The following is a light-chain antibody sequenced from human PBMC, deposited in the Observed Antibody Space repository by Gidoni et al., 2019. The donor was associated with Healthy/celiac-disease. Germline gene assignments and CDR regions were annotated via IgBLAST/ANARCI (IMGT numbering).Light chain of an antibody. Sequence: EIVMTQSPATLAVSLGERATLSCRPSQSVSSNLAWYQQKPGKAPRLLIYGASTRAPGIPARFSGSGSATEFTLTISSLQSEDFAVYYCQQYNNWPPLTFGGGTKVEIK. CDR2: GAS. CDR1: QSVSSN. CDR3: QQYNNWPPLT. J-gene: IGKJ4*01. V-gene: IGKV3-15*01.